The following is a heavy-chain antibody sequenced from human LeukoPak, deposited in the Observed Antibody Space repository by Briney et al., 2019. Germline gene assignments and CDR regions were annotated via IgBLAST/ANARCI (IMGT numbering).Heavy chain of an antibody. CDR2: ISSSSSYI. J-gene: IGHJ4*02. CDR1: GFTFSSYS. D-gene: IGHD5-18*01. Sequence: PGGSLRLSRAASGFTFSSYSRNWVRQAPGKGLEWVSSISSSSSYIYYADSVKGRFTISRDNAKNSLYLQMNSLRAEDTAVYYCAKRRDTAMDTDFDYWGQGTLVTVSS. CDR3: AKRRDTAMDTDFDY. V-gene: IGHV3-21*04.